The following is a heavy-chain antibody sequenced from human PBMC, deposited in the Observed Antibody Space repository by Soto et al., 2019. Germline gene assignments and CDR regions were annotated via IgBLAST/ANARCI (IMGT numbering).Heavy chain of an antibody. CDR1: GGSIGSGDYY. CDR2: IYYSGST. CDR3: AGVRRNKPLYFDY. D-gene: IGHD3-10*02. J-gene: IGHJ4*01. V-gene: IGHV4-30-4*01. Sequence: PSETLSRTCTVSGGSIGSGDYYWSWIRQPPGKGLEWIGYIYYSGSTYYNPSLKSRVTISVDTSKNQFSLKLSSVTAADTAVYYCAGVRRNKPLYFDYWRQGTLVTVSS.